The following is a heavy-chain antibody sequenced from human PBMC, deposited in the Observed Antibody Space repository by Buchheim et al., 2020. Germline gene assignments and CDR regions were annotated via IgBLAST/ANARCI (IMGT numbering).Heavy chain of an antibody. Sequence: QLQLQQSGPGLVKSSETLSLICTVSGGSISTSTFYWAWIRQPPGKGLEYIGTIYYSGTTYYNPSLKSRVTMSIDTSKNHFFLKLSSVTAADTAVYYCARSAVDDFWSGYYYPYWGQGTL. J-gene: IGHJ4*02. D-gene: IGHD3-3*01. CDR3: ARSAVDDFWSGYYYPY. V-gene: IGHV4-39*07. CDR2: IYYSGTT. CDR1: GGSISTSTFY.